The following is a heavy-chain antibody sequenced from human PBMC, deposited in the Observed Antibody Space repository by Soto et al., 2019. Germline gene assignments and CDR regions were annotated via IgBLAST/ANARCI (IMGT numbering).Heavy chain of an antibody. CDR2: INEDGSQR. CDR1: GFSFSDFW. Sequence: EVHLVESGGGLVQPGGSLRLSCVGSGFSFSDFWMSWVRQAPGKGPEWMANINEDGSQRYYVDSVEGRFTISKDNAQNSLYLHMNSLRVEDTAFYYCVRDHRWGQGTLVTVS. J-gene: IGHJ4*02. V-gene: IGHV3-7*03. CDR3: VRDHR.